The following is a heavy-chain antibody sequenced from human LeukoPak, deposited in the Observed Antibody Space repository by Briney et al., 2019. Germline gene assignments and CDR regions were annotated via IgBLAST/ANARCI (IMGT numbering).Heavy chain of an antibody. V-gene: IGHV4-59*01. D-gene: IGHD1-1*01. CDR1: GGSISSY. Sequence: PSETLSLTCTVSGGSISSYWSWIRQPPGKGLEWIGYIHYSGSNNYNPSLKSRVTISVDTSNNQFSLNLISVTAADTAVYYCARGGLPGTFDIWGQGTIVTVSS. CDR3: ARGGLPGTFDI. J-gene: IGHJ3*02. CDR2: IHYSGSN.